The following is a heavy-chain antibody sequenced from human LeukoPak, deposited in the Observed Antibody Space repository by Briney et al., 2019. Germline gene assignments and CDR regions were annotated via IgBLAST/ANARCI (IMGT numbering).Heavy chain of an antibody. Sequence: GRSLRLSCAASGFTLSNFAMHWVRQAPGKGLEWVAVISYDENHKYYADSVKGRFTISRDNSKNTLYLQMNSLRAEDTAVYYCARDLYCSGDSCYSGLKYWGQGTLVTVSS. CDR2: ISYDENHK. V-gene: IGHV3-30*04. J-gene: IGHJ4*02. CDR3: ARDLYCSGDSCYSGLKY. D-gene: IGHD2-15*01. CDR1: GFTLSNFA.